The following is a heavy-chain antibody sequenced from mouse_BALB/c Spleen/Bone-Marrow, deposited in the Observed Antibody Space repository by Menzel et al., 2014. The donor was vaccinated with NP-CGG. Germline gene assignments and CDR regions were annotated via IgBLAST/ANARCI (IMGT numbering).Heavy chain of an antibody. V-gene: IGHV1-4*01. D-gene: IGHD2-14*01. CDR3: ARAAYYRYDEGAWFAY. CDR1: GYTFXSYT. Sequence: VKLMESGAELARPGASVKMSCKASGYTFXSYTMHWVKQRPGQGLEWIGYINPSSGYTNYNQKFKDKATLTADKSSSTAYMQLSSLTSEDSAVYYCARAAYYRYDEGAWFAYWGQGTLITVSA. J-gene: IGHJ3*01. CDR2: INPSSGYT.